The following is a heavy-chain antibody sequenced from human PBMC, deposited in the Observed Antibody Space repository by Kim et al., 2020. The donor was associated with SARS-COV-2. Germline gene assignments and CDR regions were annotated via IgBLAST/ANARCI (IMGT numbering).Heavy chain of an antibody. D-gene: IGHD3-22*01. V-gene: IGHV4-31*03. CDR3: ARARSITMIVVVITYFDY. Sequence: SETLSLTCTVSGCSISSGGYYWSWIRQHPGQGLEWIGYIYYSGSNYYNPSLKSRVTISVDTSKNQFSLKLSSVTAADTAVYYCARARSITMIVVVITYFDYWGQGTLVTVSS. CDR1: GCSISSGGYY. J-gene: IGHJ4*02. CDR2: IYYSGSN.